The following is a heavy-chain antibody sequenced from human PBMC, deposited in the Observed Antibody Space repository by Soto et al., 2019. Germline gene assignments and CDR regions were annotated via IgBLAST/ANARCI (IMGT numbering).Heavy chain of an antibody. V-gene: IGHV5-51*01. CDR1: GYSLPSQW. CDR3: ARIPHSTTSYHDHPYSMDV. Sequence: GESLKISCKGSGYSLPSQWIGWGRQTPGKGLEWMGSIYPADSDTRYSPSFQGQVTISADKSIGTAYLEWSNLKASDTAMYYCARIPHSTTSYHDHPYSMDVRG. CDR2: IYPADSDT. J-gene: IGHJ6*02. D-gene: IGHD3-16*02.